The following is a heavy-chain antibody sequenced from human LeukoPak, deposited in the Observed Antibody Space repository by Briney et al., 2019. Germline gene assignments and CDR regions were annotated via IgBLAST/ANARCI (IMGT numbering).Heavy chain of an antibody. CDR1: GDSFSSGGY. CDR2: VFSSGKT. D-gene: IGHD3-22*01. J-gene: IGHJ5*02. Sequence: SQTLSLTCTVSGDSFSSGGYSWIRQLPGMGLEWIGYVFSSGKTYYNPSLKSRVTISLDTSKNQFSLRPSSVTAADTAVYYCARARTQYSDGSGLNWFDPWGQGTLVTVFS. V-gene: IGHV4-31*03. CDR3: ARARTQYSDGSGLNWFDP.